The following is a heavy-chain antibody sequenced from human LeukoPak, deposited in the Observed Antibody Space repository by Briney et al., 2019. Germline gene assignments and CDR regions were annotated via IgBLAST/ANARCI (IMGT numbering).Heavy chain of an antibody. CDR3: ARHLQGWNYFDY. CDR1: GGSISSYY. J-gene: IGHJ4*02. CDR2: IYYSGST. V-gene: IGHV4-59*08. D-gene: IGHD6-19*01. Sequence: SETLSLTCTVSGGSISSYYWSWIRQPPGKGLEWIGYIYYSGSTNYNPSLKSRVTISVDTSKNQFSLKLSSVTAADTAVYYCARHLQGWNYFDYWGQGTLVPVSS.